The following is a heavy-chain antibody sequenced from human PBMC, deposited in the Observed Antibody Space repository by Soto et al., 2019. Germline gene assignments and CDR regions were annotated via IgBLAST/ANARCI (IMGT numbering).Heavy chain of an antibody. J-gene: IGHJ6*03. V-gene: IGHV4-34*01. CDR1: GGSFSGYY. CDR3: ARGGGGHRSWAHTYYYYYYMDV. Sequence: SETLSLTCAVYGGSFSGYYWSWIRQPPGKGLEWIGEINHSGSTNYNPSLKSRVTISVDTSKNQFSLKLSSVTAADTAVYYCARGGGGHRSWAHTYYYYYYMDVWGKGTTVTVSS. D-gene: IGHD1-26*01. CDR2: INHSGST.